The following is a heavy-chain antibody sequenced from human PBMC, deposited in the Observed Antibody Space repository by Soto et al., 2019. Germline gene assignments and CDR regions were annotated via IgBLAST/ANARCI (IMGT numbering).Heavy chain of an antibody. CDR1: GYTFTNYG. V-gene: IGHV1-18*01. J-gene: IGHJ6*03. Sequence: QVQLLQSGAEVKKPGASVKVSCKASGYTFTNYGITWVRQAPGPGLEWMGWISAYNGDTHYTQRLQGRVTMTTDTSTSTAYMELRGLRSDDTAVYYCARVRRLVGYFCSSMDVWGKGTRVTVSS. D-gene: IGHD6-6*01. CDR3: ARVRRLVGYFCSSMDV. CDR2: ISAYNGDT.